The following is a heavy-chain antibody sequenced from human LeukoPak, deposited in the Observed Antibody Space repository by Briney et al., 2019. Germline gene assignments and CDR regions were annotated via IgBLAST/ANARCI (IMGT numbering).Heavy chain of an antibody. CDR2: IYYGGNTK. D-gene: IGHD2-8*01. CDR1: VCIPIACI. V-gene: IGHV3-48*03. Sequence: GGTLRLSRAASVCIPIACIINWVRPAPWKGPEWVSHIYYGGNTKYVANSVRGRFIVSRDNAKNLLYMQMNSLRDEDTAVYYCARDTVNGPFVISLDLWGQGALVTVSS. J-gene: IGHJ5*02. CDR3: ARDTVNGPFVISLDL.